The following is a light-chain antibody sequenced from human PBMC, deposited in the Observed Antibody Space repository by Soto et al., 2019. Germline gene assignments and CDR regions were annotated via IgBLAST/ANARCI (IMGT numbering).Light chain of an antibody. J-gene: IGKJ5*01. CDR3: QQYNNWPPIT. CDR2: GAS. Sequence: EVVMRQSPATLSLSPGDTATLSCGASQSVSSSLAWYQQKPGQAPRLLIYGASTRATGIPARFSGSGSGTEFTLTIRSLQSEDFAVYYCQQYNNWPPITFGQGTRLEIK. CDR1: QSVSSS. V-gene: IGKV3-15*01.